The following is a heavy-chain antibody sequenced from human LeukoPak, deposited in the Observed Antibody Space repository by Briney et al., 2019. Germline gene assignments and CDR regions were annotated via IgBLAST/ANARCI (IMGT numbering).Heavy chain of an antibody. J-gene: IGHJ4*02. Sequence: ASVKVSCKASGYTFANYDINWVRQATGQGLEWMGWMNPNSGYTGYAQKFQGRVTMTRNTSTSTAYMELISLRSEDTAVYYCARTPSSSGLVWFDYWGQGTLVAVSS. CDR2: MNPNSGYT. V-gene: IGHV1-8*01. CDR1: GYTFANYD. CDR3: ARTPSSSGLVWFDY. D-gene: IGHD6-19*01.